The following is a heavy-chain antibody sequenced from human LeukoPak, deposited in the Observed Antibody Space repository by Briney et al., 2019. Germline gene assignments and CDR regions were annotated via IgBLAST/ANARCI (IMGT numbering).Heavy chain of an antibody. CDR3: ARGGTTVTSYYYYYMDV. J-gene: IGHJ6*03. CDR1: GYTFTSYY. V-gene: IGHV1-46*01. CDR2: INPSGGST. D-gene: IGHD4-17*01. Sequence: GASVKVSCKASGYTFTSYYMHWVRQAPGQGLEWMGIINPSGGSTSYAQKFQGRVTMTRDMSTSTVYMELSSLRSEDTAVYYCARGGTTVTSYYYYYMDVWGKGTTVTVSS.